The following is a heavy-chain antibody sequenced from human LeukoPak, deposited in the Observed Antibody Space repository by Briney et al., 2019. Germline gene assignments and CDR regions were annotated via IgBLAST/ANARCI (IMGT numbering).Heavy chain of an antibody. V-gene: IGHV3-15*01. D-gene: IGHD5-18*01. CDR3: TAGYGNSDFDY. CDR2: IKSKTDSATR. J-gene: IGHJ4*02. CDR1: GFTFSNAW. Sequence: GGSLRLSGLASGFTFSNAWMSWVRQAPGRGREWFARIKSKTDSATRDFAAPVKGRFTISRDDSRNTLYLQMNSLKTEDTGVYFCTAGYGNSDFDYWGQGTLVTVSS.